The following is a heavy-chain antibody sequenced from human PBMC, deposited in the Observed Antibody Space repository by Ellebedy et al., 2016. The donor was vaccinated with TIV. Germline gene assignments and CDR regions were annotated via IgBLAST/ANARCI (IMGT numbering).Heavy chain of an antibody. V-gene: IGHV3-30*18. Sequence: GESLKISCAASGFTFANYGMHWVRQAPGKGLEWVALISNDGTQNFYTDSVKGRFTISRDNSKNTLYLQGNSLRAEDTAIYFCAKHPAVGSYYYMDVWGKGTTVTVSS. J-gene: IGHJ6*03. CDR1: GFTFANYG. D-gene: IGHD3-10*01. CDR3: AKHPAVGSYYYMDV. CDR2: ISNDGTQN.